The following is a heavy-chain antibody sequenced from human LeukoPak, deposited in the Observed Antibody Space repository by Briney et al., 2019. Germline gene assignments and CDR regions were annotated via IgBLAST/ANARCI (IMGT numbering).Heavy chain of an antibody. CDR2: IGGRDGST. CDR3: ASEAPRPIKWERELILSYYFDF. Sequence: GGSLRLSCAASGFTFSSYGMSWVRQAPGKGLEWVSAIGGRDGSTYYADSVKGRFTISRDNAKNSLHLQMNNLRAEDTAVYYCASEAPRPIKWERELILSYYFDFWGQGTLVTVSS. V-gene: IGHV3-23*01. D-gene: IGHD1-7*01. CDR1: GFTFSSYG. J-gene: IGHJ4*02.